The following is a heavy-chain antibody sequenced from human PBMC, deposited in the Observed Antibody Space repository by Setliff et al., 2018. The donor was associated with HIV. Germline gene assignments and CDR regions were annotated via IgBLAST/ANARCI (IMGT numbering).Heavy chain of an antibody. CDR1: GGSIKNTDYF. D-gene: IGHD3-10*01. CDR2: VFFSGTT. Sequence: SETLSLTCTVSGGSIKNTDYFWGWIRQPPGKGLEWIGSVFFSGTTYYNPSLRSRIAISVDTSRNQFSLTLNSVTAADTAVYYCTRRKYYGSGIYYGYYYYMDVWDKGTTVTVSS. V-gene: IGHV4-39*01. CDR3: TRRKYYGSGIYYGYYYYMDV. J-gene: IGHJ6*03.